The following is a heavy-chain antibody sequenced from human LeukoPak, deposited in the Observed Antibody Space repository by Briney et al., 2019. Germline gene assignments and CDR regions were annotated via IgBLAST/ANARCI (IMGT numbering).Heavy chain of an antibody. D-gene: IGHD6-19*01. CDR1: GYTFTSYD. V-gene: IGHV1-8*01. CDR3: ARVCSSGWYFSYYYYMDV. J-gene: IGHJ6*03. Sequence: ASVKVSCKASGYTFTSYDINWVRQATGQGLEWRGWMNPNMGNTGYAQKFQGRVTMTRNTSISTAYMELSSLRSEDTAVYYCARVCSSGWYFSYYYYMDVWGKGTTVTISS. CDR2: MNPNMGNT.